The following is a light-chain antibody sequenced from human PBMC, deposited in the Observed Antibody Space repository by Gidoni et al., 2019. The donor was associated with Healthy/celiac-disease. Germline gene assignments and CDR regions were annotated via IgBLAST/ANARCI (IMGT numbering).Light chain of an antibody. Sequence: EIVLTQSPATLSLSPGERATLSCRASQSVSSYLAWYQQKPGQAPRLLIYAAYNRAPGIPDFTLTISSLEPEDFAVYYCQQRSNWPRTFXQXTKVEIK. V-gene: IGKV3-11*01. J-gene: IGKJ1*01. CDR1: QSVSSY. CDR3: QQRSNWPRT. CDR2: AAY.